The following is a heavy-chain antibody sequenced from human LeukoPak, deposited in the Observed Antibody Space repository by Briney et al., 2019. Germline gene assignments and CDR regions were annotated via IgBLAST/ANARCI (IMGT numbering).Heavy chain of an antibody. CDR3: AIMERFDY. V-gene: IGHV3-23*01. CDR2: ISGSGGST. CDR1: GFTFNIYV. D-gene: IGHD1-1*01. Sequence: PGGSLRLSCAASGFTFNIYVMSWVRQAPGKGLEWVSTISGSGGSTYYADSVKGQFTISRDNSKNTLYLQMNSLRAEDTAVYYCAIMERFDYWGQGTLVTVSS. J-gene: IGHJ4*02.